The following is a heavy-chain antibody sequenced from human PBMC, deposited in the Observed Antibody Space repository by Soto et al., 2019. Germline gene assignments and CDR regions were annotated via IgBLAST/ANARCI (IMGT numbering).Heavy chain of an antibody. CDR3: AKDLSSSFDDSDI. J-gene: IGHJ3*02. Sequence: GGSLRLSCAASRFTFSRYGMHWVRQAPGKGLEWVAVTWYDGSDKYYADSVKGRFTISRDNSKNTLYLQMSSLRAEDTAVYYCAKDLSSSFDDSDIWGQGPMVTVSS. V-gene: IGHV3-33*06. CDR2: TWYDGSDK. CDR1: RFTFSRYG. D-gene: IGHD6-13*01.